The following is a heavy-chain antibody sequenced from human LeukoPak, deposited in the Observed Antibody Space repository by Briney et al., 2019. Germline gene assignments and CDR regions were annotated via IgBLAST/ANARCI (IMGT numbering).Heavy chain of an antibody. J-gene: IGHJ4*02. D-gene: IGHD2-2*01. CDR2: IYYSGST. CDR1: GGSISSSCYY. CDR3: ARALIVVVPAAIPYYFDY. Sequence: SETLSLTCTVSGGSISSSCYYWGWIRQPPGKGLEWIGSIYYSGSTYYNPSLKSRVTIPVDTSKNQFSLKLSSVTAADTAVYYCARALIVVVPAAIPYYFDYWGQGTLVTVSS. V-gene: IGHV4-39*07.